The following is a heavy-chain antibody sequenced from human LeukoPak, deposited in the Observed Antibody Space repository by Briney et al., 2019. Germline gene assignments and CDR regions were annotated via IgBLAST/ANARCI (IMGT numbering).Heavy chain of an antibody. Sequence: GGSLRLSCAASGFTFSSYWMSWVRQAPGKGLEWVANIKQDGSEKYYVDSVKGRFTISRDNAKNSLYLQMNSLRAEDTAVYYCAREGCSSTSCYWNFDYWGQGTLVTASS. J-gene: IGHJ4*02. CDR2: IKQDGSEK. CDR3: AREGCSSTSCYWNFDY. CDR1: GFTFSSYW. V-gene: IGHV3-7*03. D-gene: IGHD2-2*01.